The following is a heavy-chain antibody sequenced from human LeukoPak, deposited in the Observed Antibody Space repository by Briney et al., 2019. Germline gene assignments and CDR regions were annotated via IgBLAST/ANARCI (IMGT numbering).Heavy chain of an antibody. CDR1: GFTFSSYG. D-gene: IGHD4-17*01. V-gene: IGHV3-30*18. Sequence: GGSLRLSCAASGFTFSSYGMHWVRQAPGRGLEWVAFISYDGSNKYHADSVKGRFTISRDNSKNTLYLQMNSLRAEDTAVYYCAKDHYDYGDYHFDYWGQGTLVTVSS. CDR2: ISYDGSNK. CDR3: AKDHYDYGDYHFDY. J-gene: IGHJ4*02.